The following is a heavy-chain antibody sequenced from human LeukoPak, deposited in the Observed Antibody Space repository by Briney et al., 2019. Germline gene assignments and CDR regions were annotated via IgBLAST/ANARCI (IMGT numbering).Heavy chain of an antibody. CDR3: ASNEHQRAAAGLNY. Sequence: GASVKVSCKASGGTFSSYAISWVRQAPGQGLEWMGRIIPILGIANYAQKFQGRVTITADKSTSTAYMELSSLRSEDTAVYYCASNEHQRAAAGLNYWGQGTLVTVSS. CDR1: GGTFSSYA. CDR2: IIPILGIA. J-gene: IGHJ4*02. D-gene: IGHD6-13*01. V-gene: IGHV1-69*04.